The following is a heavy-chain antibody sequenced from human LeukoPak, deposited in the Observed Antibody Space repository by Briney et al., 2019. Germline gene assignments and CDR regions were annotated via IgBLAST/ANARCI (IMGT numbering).Heavy chain of an antibody. CDR3: AKAPIVVVPADYYFDY. Sequence: GGSLRLSCAASGFTFSSYAMSWVRQAPGKGLERVSAISGSGGSTYYAHSVKGRFTISRDNSKNTLYLQMNSLRAEDTAVYYCAKAPIVVVPADYYFDYWGEGTLVTVSS. CDR1: GFTFSSYA. D-gene: IGHD2-2*01. V-gene: IGHV3-23*01. J-gene: IGHJ4*02. CDR2: ISGSGGST.